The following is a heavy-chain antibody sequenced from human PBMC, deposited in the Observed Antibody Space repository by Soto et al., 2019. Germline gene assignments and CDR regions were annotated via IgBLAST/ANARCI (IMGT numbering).Heavy chain of an antibody. CDR3: AREGAAAEVGWFDP. J-gene: IGHJ5*02. CDR1: GGTFSSYA. CDR2: IIPIFGTA. D-gene: IGHD6-13*01. V-gene: IGHV1-69*13. Sequence: ASVKVSCKASGGTFSSYAISWVRQAPGQGLEWMGGIIPIFGTANYAQKFQGRVTITADESMSTAYMELSSLRSEDTAAYYCAREGAAAEVGWFDPWGQGTLVTVSS.